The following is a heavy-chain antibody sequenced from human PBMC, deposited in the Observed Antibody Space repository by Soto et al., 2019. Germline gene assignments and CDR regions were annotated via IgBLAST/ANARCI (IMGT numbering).Heavy chain of an antibody. V-gene: IGHV3-23*01. CDR3: ALIFVETSWLRGRFDF. CDR1: GFTFGSYA. CDR2: ISTGGGTT. J-gene: IGHJ4*02. Sequence: GGSLRLSCAASGFTFGSYAMTWVRQAPGKGLEWVSAISTGGGTTYHADSVKGRFTISRDNSQSTLFLQMNSLRAEDTAVYYCALIFVETSWLRGRFDFWGQGTLVTVSS. D-gene: IGHD3-9*01.